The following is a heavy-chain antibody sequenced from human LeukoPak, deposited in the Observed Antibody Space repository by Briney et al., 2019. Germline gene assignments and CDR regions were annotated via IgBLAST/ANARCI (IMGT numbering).Heavy chain of an antibody. Sequence: PGGSLRLSCAASGITLSSYGMHWVRQAPGKGLEWVAVIWYDGGNKYYADSVKGRFTISRDNSKNTLYLQMNSLRAEDTAVYYCARDPRYFDWLAGNFDYWGQGTLVTVSS. V-gene: IGHV3-33*08. D-gene: IGHD3-9*01. CDR3: ARDPRYFDWLAGNFDY. CDR2: IWYDGGNK. J-gene: IGHJ4*02. CDR1: GITLSSYG.